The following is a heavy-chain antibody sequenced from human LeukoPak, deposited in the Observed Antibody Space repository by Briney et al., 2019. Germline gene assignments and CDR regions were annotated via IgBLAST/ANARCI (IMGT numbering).Heavy chain of an antibody. CDR3: ARVQPMFISRPHFDS. Sequence: SETLSLTCTVSGGSISTYYWSWVRQSAGKGLEWIGRIYTSGSTNYNPSLKSRVTMSVDTSKNQFSLKLSSVTAADTAVYYCARVQPMFISRPHFDSWGQGTLVTVSS. J-gene: IGHJ4*02. CDR2: IYTSGST. D-gene: IGHD6-13*01. V-gene: IGHV4-4*07. CDR1: GGSISTYY.